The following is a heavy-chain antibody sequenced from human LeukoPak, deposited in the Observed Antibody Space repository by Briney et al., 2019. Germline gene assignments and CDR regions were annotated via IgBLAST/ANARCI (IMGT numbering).Heavy chain of an antibody. CDR3: ALLRYFDWFVY. J-gene: IGHJ4*02. V-gene: IGHV1-18*01. Sequence: GASVKVSCKASGYTFTSYGISWVRQATGQGLEWMGWISAYNGNTNYAQKLQGRVTMTTDTSTSTAYMELRSLRSDDTAVYYCALLRYFDWFVYWGQGTLVTVSS. CDR1: GYTFTSYG. CDR2: ISAYNGNT. D-gene: IGHD3-9*01.